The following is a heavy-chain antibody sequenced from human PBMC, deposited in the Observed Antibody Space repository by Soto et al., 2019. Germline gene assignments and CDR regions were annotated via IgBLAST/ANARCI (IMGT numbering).Heavy chain of an antibody. CDR2: ISASGGGT. CDR1: GFTFGNYV. D-gene: IGHD4-17*01. V-gene: IGHV3-23*01. J-gene: IGHJ3*01. Sequence: QMLESGGGLVQPGGSLRLSCAASGFTFGNYVVTWVRQAPGRGLEWVSAISASGGGTFYADSVRGRFTISRDNYKNTLYLEMNSLRAEDTALYFCEKDPNGDYLGAFDCWGRGTMVIVSS. CDR3: EKDPNGDYLGAFDC.